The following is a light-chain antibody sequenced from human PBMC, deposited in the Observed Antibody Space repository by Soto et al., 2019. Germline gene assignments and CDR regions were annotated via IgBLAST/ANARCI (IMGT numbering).Light chain of an antibody. V-gene: IGLV7-46*01. Sequence: QAVVTQEPSLTVSPGGTVTLTCGSSTGAVTSGHYPYWFQQKPGQAPRTLIYDTSNRHSWTPARFSGSLLGGKAALTLSGAQPEDEAAYYCFLFYGGASVFGGGTKLTVL. J-gene: IGLJ3*02. CDR1: TGAVTSGHY. CDR2: DTS. CDR3: FLFYGGASV.